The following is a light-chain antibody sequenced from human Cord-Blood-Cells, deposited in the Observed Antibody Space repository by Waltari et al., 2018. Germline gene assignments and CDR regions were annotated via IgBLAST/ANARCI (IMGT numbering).Light chain of an antibody. V-gene: IGKV3-15*01. Sequence: EIVMTQSPATLSAYPGERATLSCRASQSVSSNLAWYQQNPGQAPRLLIYGASTRAPGIPARFSGSGSGTEFTLTISSLQSEDFAVYYCQQYNNWPYTFGQGTKLEIK. J-gene: IGKJ2*01. CDR2: GAS. CDR1: QSVSSN. CDR3: QQYNNWPYT.